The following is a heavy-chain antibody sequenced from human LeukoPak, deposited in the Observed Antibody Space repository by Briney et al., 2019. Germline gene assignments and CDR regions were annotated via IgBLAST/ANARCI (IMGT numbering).Heavy chain of an antibody. J-gene: IGHJ6*02. D-gene: IGHD2-21*01. CDR3: ARVVRSDSFDCDYYYAMDV. CDR1: GFTFTRYS. Sequence: ASVKVSCKASGFTFTRYSITWVRQAPGKGHEWMGWISDYNGNTNYAQKYQGRVTMTADTSTRTAYMELRSLRSDDTAVYYCARVVRSDSFDCDYYYAMDVWGQGTTVTVSS. CDR2: ISDYNGNT. V-gene: IGHV1-18*01.